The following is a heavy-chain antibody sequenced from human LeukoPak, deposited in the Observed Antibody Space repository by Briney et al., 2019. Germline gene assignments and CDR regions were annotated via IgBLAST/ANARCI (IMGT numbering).Heavy chain of an antibody. Sequence: PGGSLRLSCAASGFSFKDYYFSWIRQAPGKGLEWVSLIYSGGITQYADSVKGRFTISRDNSKNTLYLQMTSLRAEDTAVYHCARDGYYDSSGYRKHDGFDIWGQGTLVTVSS. V-gene: IGHV3-66*01. D-gene: IGHD3-22*01. CDR2: IYSGGIT. J-gene: IGHJ3*02. CDR1: GFSFKDYY. CDR3: ARDGYYDSSGYRKHDGFDI.